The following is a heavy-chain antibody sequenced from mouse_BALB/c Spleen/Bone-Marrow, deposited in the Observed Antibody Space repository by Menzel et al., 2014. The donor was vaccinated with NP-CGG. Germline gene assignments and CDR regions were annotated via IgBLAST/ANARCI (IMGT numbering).Heavy chain of an antibody. CDR2: INPSNGRT. CDR1: GYTFTSYW. Sequence: VQLQQSGAELAKPGASVKLSCKASGYTFTSYWMHWVKQRPGQGLVWIGEINPSNGRTNYNEKFKSKATLTVDKSSSTAYMQLSSLTSEDSAVYYCARGYSYDAGFAWFVYWGQGTLVTVSA. D-gene: IGHD2-12*01. CDR3: ARGYSYDAGFAWFVY. J-gene: IGHJ3*01. V-gene: IGHV1S81*02.